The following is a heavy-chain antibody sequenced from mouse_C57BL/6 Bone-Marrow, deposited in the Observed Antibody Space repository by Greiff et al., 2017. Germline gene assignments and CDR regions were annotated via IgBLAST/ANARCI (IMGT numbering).Heavy chain of an antibody. Sequence: QVQLQQPGAELVRPGSSVKLSCKASGYTFTSYWMDWVKQRPGQGLEWIGNIYPSDSETHYNQKFKDKATLTVDKSSSTAYMQLSSLTSEDSAVYFCARSGGWFPWFAYWGQGTLVTVSA. J-gene: IGHJ3*01. CDR2: IYPSDSET. V-gene: IGHV1-61*01. CDR3: ARSGGWFPWFAY. CDR1: GYTFTSYW. D-gene: IGHD2-3*01.